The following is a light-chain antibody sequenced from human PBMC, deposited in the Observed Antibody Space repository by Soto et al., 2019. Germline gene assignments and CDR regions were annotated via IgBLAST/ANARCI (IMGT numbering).Light chain of an antibody. Sequence: QSALTQPASVSGSPGQSITISCTGTSSDVGGHNYVSWYQQHPGKAPKNMIYEVNNGPSGVPKRFSGSWSGSTASLTVSGLRAEDESIYYCSSYTGTTVIFGGGTKLTVL. CDR1: SSDVGGHNY. CDR3: SSYTGTTVI. V-gene: IGLV2-14*01. J-gene: IGLJ2*01. CDR2: EVN.